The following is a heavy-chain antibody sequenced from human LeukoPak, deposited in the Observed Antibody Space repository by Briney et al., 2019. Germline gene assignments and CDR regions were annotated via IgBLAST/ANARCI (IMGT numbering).Heavy chain of an antibody. Sequence: PGGSLRLSCAASGFTFDDYAMHWVRQAPGKGLEWVSGISWNSGSIGYADSVKGRFTISRDNAKNSLYLQMNSLRAEDTALYYCAKDRLGISLYYFDYWGQGTLVTVSS. CDR2: ISWNSGSI. V-gene: IGHV3-9*01. CDR3: AKDRLGISLYYFDY. CDR1: GFTFDDYA. J-gene: IGHJ4*02. D-gene: IGHD3-9*01.